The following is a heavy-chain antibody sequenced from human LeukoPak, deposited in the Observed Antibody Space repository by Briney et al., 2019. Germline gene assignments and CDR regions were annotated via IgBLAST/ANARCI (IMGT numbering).Heavy chain of an antibody. CDR2: INHSGST. D-gene: IGHD4-17*01. CDR1: GGSISSSGYY. J-gene: IGHJ4*02. Sequence: SETLSLTCTVSGGSISSSGYYWGWIRQPPGKGLEWIGEINHSGSTNYNPSLKSRVTISVDTSKNQFSLKLSSVTAADTAVYYCARLRTDYGDSYSADSWGQGTPVTVSS. V-gene: IGHV4-39*07. CDR3: ARLRTDYGDSYSADS.